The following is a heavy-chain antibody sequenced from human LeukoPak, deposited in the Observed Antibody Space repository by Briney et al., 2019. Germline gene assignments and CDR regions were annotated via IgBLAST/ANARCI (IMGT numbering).Heavy chain of an antibody. CDR3: ARDTPNGDYVDAFDI. V-gene: IGHV3-21*01. D-gene: IGHD4-17*01. Sequence: GGSLRLSCAASGFTFSSYSMNRVRQAPGKGLEWVSSISSSSSYIYYADSVKGRFTISRDNAKNSLYLQMNSLRAEDTAVYYCARDTPNGDYVDAFDIWGQGTMVTVSS. CDR1: GFTFSSYS. CDR2: ISSSSSYI. J-gene: IGHJ3*02.